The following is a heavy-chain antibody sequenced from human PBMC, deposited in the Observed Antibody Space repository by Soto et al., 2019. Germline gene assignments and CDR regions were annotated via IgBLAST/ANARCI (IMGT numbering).Heavy chain of an antibody. CDR1: GDSVSSNSAA. CDR3: ARDKVVVVVAATRYYYYGMDV. D-gene: IGHD2-15*01. CDR2: TYYRSKWYN. J-gene: IGHJ6*02. Sequence: SQTLSLTFAISGDSVSSNSAAWNCISQCPSRGLEWLGRTYYRSKWYNDYAVSVKSRITINPDTSKNQFSLQLNSVTPEDTAVYYCARDKVVVVVAATRYYYYGMDVWGQGTTVTVSS. V-gene: IGHV6-1*01.